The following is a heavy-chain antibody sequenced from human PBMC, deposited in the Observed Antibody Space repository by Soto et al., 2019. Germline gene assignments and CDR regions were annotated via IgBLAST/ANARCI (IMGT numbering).Heavy chain of an antibody. J-gene: IGHJ6*03. D-gene: IGHD4-17*01. V-gene: IGHV4-59*01. Sequence: SETLSLTCTVSGGSISSYYWSWIRQPPWKGLEWIGYIYYSGSTNYNPSLKSRVTISVDTSKNQFSLKLSSVTAADTAVYYCASSVDYGVYKNYYYMDVWGKGTTVTVSS. CDR1: GGSISSYY. CDR2: IYYSGST. CDR3: ASSVDYGVYKNYYYMDV.